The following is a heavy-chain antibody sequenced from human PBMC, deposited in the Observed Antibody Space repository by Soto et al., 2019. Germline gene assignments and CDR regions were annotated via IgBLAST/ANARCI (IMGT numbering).Heavy chain of an antibody. Sequence: SETLSLTCAVYGGSFSGYYWSWIRHPPGKGLEWIGEINHSGSTNYNPSLKSRVTISVDTSKNQFSLKLSSVTAADTAVYYCAKTLEMATTLFDYWGQGTLVTVSS. CDR1: GGSFSGYY. V-gene: IGHV4-34*01. D-gene: IGHD1-1*01. CDR2: INHSGST. CDR3: AKTLEMATTLFDY. J-gene: IGHJ4*02.